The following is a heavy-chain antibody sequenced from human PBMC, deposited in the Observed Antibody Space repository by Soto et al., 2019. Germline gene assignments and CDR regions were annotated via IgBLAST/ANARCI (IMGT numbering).Heavy chain of an antibody. CDR1: GFTFSSYS. V-gene: IGHV3-48*02. J-gene: IGHJ6*02. Sequence: GGSLRLSCAASGFTFSSYSMNWVRQAPGKGLEWVSYISSSSSTIYYADSVKGRFTISRDNAKNSLYLQMNSLRDEDTAVYYCARDPRDYDFYGMDVWGQGTTVTVSS. D-gene: IGHD3-3*01. CDR3: ARDPRDYDFYGMDV. CDR2: ISSSSSTI.